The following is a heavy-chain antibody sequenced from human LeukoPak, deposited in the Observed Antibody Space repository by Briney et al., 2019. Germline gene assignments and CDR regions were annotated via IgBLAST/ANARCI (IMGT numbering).Heavy chain of an antibody. D-gene: IGHD2-21*02. Sequence: GGSLRLSCAASGFTFSDYYMSWIRQAPGKGPEWVSYISSSSSYTNYADSVKGRFTISRDNAKNSLYLQMNSLRAEDTAVYYCARDGYVGVACLGSYSYYGMDVWGKGTTATVS. CDR1: GFTFSDYY. CDR3: ARDGYVGVACLGSYSYYGMDV. V-gene: IGHV3-11*06. CDR2: ISSSSSYT. J-gene: IGHJ6*04.